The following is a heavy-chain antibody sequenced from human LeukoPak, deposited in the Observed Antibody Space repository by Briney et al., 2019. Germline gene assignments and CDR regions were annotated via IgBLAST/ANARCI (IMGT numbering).Heavy chain of an antibody. CDR2: IYYSGST. CDR1: GGSISSYY. V-gene: IGHV4-59*01. Sequence: SETLSLTCTVSGGSISSYYWSWIRQPPGKGLEWIGYIYYSGSTNYNPSLKSRVTISVDTSKNQFSLKLSSVTAADTAVYYCARDPIPADDYYYYYGMDVWGQGTTVTVSS. CDR3: ARDPIPADDYYYYYGMDV. D-gene: IGHD2-2*01. J-gene: IGHJ6*02.